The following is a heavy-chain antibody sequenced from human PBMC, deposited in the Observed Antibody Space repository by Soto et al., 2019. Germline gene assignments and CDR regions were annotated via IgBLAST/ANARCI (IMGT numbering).Heavy chain of an antibody. CDR3: ARPRRKSYGPGRQGFWFDP. J-gene: IGHJ5*02. D-gene: IGHD3-10*01. V-gene: IGHV4-39*01. Sequence: PSETLSLTCTVSGGSISSSSYYWGWIRQPPGKWLEWIGSIYYSGSTSYNPSLKSRDTISVDTSNNQFSLNLSSVTAADTDVHYCARPRRKSYGPGRQGFWFDPWGQGTLVTVSS. CDR1: GGSISSSSYY. CDR2: IYYSGST.